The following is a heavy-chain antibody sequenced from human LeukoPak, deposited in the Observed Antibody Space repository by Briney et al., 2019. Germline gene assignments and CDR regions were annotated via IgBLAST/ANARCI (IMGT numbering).Heavy chain of an antibody. Sequence: GGSLGLSCAASGFTFSSYAMHWVRQAPGKGLEYVSAISSNGGSTYYANSVKGRFTISRDNSKNTLYLQMGSLRAEDMAVYYCARSHTVTTYYFDYWGQGTLVTVSS. CDR3: ARSHTVTTYYFDY. CDR2: ISSNGGST. J-gene: IGHJ4*02. CDR1: GFTFSSYA. V-gene: IGHV3-64*01. D-gene: IGHD4-17*01.